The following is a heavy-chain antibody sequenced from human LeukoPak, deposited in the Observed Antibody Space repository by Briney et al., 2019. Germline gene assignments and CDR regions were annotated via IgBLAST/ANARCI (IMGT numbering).Heavy chain of an antibody. CDR2: ISYSGTT. Sequence: PSETLSLTCTVSGGSISSFYWSWIRQPPGKGLEYIGYISYSGTTGYNPSLKSRVTISVDTSKNQFSLKLTSVTAADTAVYYCARDKGLPQAFDIWGQGTMVTVSS. CDR1: GGSISSFY. J-gene: IGHJ3*02. CDR3: ARDKGLPQAFDI. V-gene: IGHV4-59*01. D-gene: IGHD5/OR15-5a*01.